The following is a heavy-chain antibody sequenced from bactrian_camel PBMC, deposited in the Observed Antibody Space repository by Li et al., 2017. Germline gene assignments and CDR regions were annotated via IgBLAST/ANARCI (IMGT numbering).Heavy chain of an antibody. J-gene: IGHJ6*01. Sequence: HVQLVESGGGSVQTGGSMRLSCASSRYTYKRNCMGWFRQAPGKGLEWVSIVSSSGGTTYYADSVKGRFTISKDNAKNTLYLYLQMNSLKPEDTAMYYCAADCRERGYGGSPADFGYWGQGTQVTVS. D-gene: IGHD6*01. CDR3: AADCRERGYGGSPADFGY. V-gene: IGHV3S1*01. CDR2: VSSSGGTT. CDR1: RYTYKRNC.